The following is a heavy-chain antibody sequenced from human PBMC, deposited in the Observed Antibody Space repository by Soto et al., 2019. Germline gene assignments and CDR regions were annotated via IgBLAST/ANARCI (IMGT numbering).Heavy chain of an antibody. V-gene: IGHV3-7*01. CDR3: ASNLVRGVIYYYFGMRV. CDR1: GFTFSSYW. CDR2: IKQDGSEK. J-gene: IGHJ6*02. Sequence: EVQLVESGGGLVQPGGSLRLSCAASGFTFSSYWMSWVRQAPGKGLEWVANIKQDGSEKYYVDSVKGRFTISRDNAKNSLDLQMNRRRAEGTAVYYWASNLVRGVIYYYFGMRVWGQGNT. D-gene: IGHD3-10*01.